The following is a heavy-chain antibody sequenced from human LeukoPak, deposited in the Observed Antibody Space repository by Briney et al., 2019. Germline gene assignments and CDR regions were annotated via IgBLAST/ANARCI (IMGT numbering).Heavy chain of an antibody. D-gene: IGHD6-13*01. J-gene: IGHJ4*02. CDR1: GFTFSSYA. V-gene: IGHV3-23*01. Sequence: PGGSLRLSCAASGFTFSSYAMTWVRQARGKGREWVAFISDNGFTTSYSDSVKGRFTISRDNSKNTLYLQMNSLRAEDTAVFYCAKGSSLSPYSHCDSWGQGTLVTVSS. CDR3: AKGSSLSPYSHCDS. CDR2: ISDNGFTT.